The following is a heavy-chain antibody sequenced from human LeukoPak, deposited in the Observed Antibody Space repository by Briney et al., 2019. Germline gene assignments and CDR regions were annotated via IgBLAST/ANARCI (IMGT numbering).Heavy chain of an antibody. V-gene: IGHV4-39*01. J-gene: IGHJ3*02. CDR2: IYYSGST. CDR1: GGSISSNNYY. CDR3: AMSPPSSCSGGGCPDAFDI. Sequence: PSETLSLTCTVSGGSISSNNYYWGWIRQPPGKGLEWIGSIYYSGSTYYNPSLKSRVTISVDTSKNQFSLKLTSVTAADTAVYYCAMSPPSSCSGGGCPDAFDIWGQGTMVTVSS. D-gene: IGHD2-15*01.